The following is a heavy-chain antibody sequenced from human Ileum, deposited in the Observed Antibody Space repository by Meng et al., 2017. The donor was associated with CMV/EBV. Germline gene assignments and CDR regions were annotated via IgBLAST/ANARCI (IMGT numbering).Heavy chain of an antibody. D-gene: IGHD3-22*01. J-gene: IGHJ4*02. Sequence: GESLKISCAASGFSFSTYSMNGVRQAPGKGLEWVSYITSSSDSIYYADSVKGRFTISRGNAKNSLYLQRNSLKAEDTAIYYWARDLDDSSGFDYWGQGSLVTVSS. V-gene: IGHV3-48*04. CDR2: ITSSSDSI. CDR3: ARDLDDSSGFDY. CDR1: GFSFSTYS.